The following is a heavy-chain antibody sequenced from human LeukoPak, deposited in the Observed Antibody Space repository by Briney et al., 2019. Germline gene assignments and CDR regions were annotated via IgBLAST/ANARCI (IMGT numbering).Heavy chain of an antibody. CDR3: ARGPSSSSWSRFDP. D-gene: IGHD6-13*01. Sequence: GGSLRLSCAASGFTFSSYAMSWVRQAPGKGLEWVSAISGSGGSTYYADSVKGRFTISRDNSKNTLYLQMNSLRDEDTAVYYCARGPSSSSWSRFDPWGQGTLVTVSS. J-gene: IGHJ5*02. V-gene: IGHV3-23*01. CDR2: ISGSGGST. CDR1: GFTFSSYA.